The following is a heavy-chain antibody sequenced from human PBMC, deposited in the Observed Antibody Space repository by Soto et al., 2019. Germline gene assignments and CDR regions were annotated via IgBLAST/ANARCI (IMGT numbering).Heavy chain of an antibody. D-gene: IGHD2-21*02. CDR2: INPSGGHT. J-gene: IGHJ4*02. CDR3: ARGGHVVVVTAAFDY. CDR1: GNTFTNYY. V-gene: IGHV1-46*01. Sequence: ASVKVSCKASGNTFTNYYIHWVRQAPGQGLEWMGTINPSGGHTTYSQNFLGRVTMTRDTSTSTLYMELTSLTSDDTAVYYCARGGHVVVVTAAFDYWGQGTLVTVSS.